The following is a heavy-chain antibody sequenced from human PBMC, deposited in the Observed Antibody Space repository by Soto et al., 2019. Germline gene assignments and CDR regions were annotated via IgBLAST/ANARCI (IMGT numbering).Heavy chain of an antibody. CDR3: VRDLDGSGSYYTDY. Sequence: ASVKVSCKASGYMFISYGINWVRQAPGQGLEWMGWIRPYNGDTKYAQSLQGRVTMTTDTSTSTAYMEMRSLGSDDTAVYYCVRDLDGSGSYYTDYWGPGTLVTVSS. CDR1: GYMFISYG. CDR2: IRPYNGDT. D-gene: IGHD3-10*01. J-gene: IGHJ4*02. V-gene: IGHV1-18*01.